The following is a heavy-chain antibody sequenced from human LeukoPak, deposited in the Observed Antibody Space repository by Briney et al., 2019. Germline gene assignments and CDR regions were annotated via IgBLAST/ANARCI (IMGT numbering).Heavy chain of an antibody. Sequence: ASVKVSCKASGYTFTSYYMHWVRQAPGQGLEWMGIINPSGGSTSYAQKFQRRVTMTRDTSTSTVYMELSSLRSEDTAVYYCARDLEGATTSPNFDYWGQGTLVTVSS. J-gene: IGHJ4*02. CDR1: GYTFTSYY. CDR2: INPSGGST. D-gene: IGHD1-26*01. CDR3: ARDLEGATTSPNFDY. V-gene: IGHV1-46*01.